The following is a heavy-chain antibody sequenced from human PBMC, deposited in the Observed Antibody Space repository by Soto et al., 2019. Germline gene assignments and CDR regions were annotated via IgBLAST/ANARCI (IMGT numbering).Heavy chain of an antibody. D-gene: IGHD7-27*01. CDR1: GYTFTSYG. Sequence: ASVKVSCKASGYTFTSYGISWVRQAPGQGLEWMGWISAYNGNTNYAQKLQGRVTMTTDTSTSTAYMELRSLRSDDTAVYYCAREGVALTGDSYYYYYYMDVWGKGTTVTVSS. J-gene: IGHJ6*03. V-gene: IGHV1-18*01. CDR3: AREGVALTGDSYYYYYYMDV. CDR2: ISAYNGNT.